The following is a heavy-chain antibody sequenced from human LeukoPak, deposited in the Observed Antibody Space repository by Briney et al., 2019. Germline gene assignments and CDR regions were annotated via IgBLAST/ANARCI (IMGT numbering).Heavy chain of an antibody. D-gene: IGHD6-13*01. CDR3: ARMEAAALDY. CDR1: GFTFSSYG. CDR2: IRYDGTNK. V-gene: IGHV3-30*02. J-gene: IGHJ4*02. Sequence: GGSLRLSCAASGFTFSSYGMQWVRQAPGKGLEWVAFIRYDGTNKYYAESVEGRFTISRDNSKDTLYLQMNSLRAEDTAVYYCARMEAAALDYWGQGTLVTVSS.